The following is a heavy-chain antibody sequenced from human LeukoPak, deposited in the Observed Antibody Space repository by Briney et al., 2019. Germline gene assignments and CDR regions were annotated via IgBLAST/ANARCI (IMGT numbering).Heavy chain of an antibody. CDR3: AKRYYDFPLDY. CDR2: ISANGGET. V-gene: IGHV3-23*01. Sequence: GGSLRLSCAASGFTFSIYAMNWVRQAPGKGLDWVSSISANGGETHYADSVKGRFTISRDNSKNTLYLQINNPRVEDTAVYYCAKRYYDFPLDYWGQGTLVTVSS. CDR1: GFTFSIYA. J-gene: IGHJ4*02. D-gene: IGHD3-3*01.